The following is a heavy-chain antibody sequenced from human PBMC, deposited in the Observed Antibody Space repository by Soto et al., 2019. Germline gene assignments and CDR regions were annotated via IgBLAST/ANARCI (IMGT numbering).Heavy chain of an antibody. CDR1: GFTFSSYA. CDR3: AKVGDCSGGSCYGGGYYYYMDV. Sequence: GGSLRLSCAASGFTFSSYAMSWVRQAPGKGLEWVSAISGSGGSTYYADSVKGRFTISRDNSKNTLYLQMNSLRAEETAVYYGAKVGDCSGGSCYGGGYYYYMDVWGKGTTVTVSS. D-gene: IGHD2-15*01. V-gene: IGHV3-23*01. CDR2: ISGSGGST. J-gene: IGHJ6*03.